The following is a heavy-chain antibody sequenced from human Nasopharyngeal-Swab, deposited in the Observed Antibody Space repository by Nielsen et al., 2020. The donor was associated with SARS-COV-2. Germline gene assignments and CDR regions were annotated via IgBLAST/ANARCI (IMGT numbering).Heavy chain of an antibody. Sequence: WIRQPPGKGPEWIGEIHRGGTTNYNPSLESRVTISLDKSKNQFSLRLNSVTAADTAVYYCANVRVASAGTFDSWGLGTLVTVSS. V-gene: IGHV4-4*02. CDR2: IHRGGTT. J-gene: IGHJ4*02. D-gene: IGHD6-13*01. CDR3: ANVRVASAGTFDS.